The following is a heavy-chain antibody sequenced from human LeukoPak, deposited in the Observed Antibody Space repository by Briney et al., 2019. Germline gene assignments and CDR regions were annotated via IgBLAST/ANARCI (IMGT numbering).Heavy chain of an antibody. J-gene: IGHJ4*02. CDR2: MNPNSGNT. V-gene: IGHV1-8*01. CDR3: ARGELYDYVWGSYPPSY. Sequence: ASVTVSCKASGYTFTSYDINWVRQAPGQGLEWMGWMNPNSGNTDYAQKFQGRVTMTRDTSINTAYMELSNLRSEDTAVYYCARGELYDYVWGSYPPSYWGQGTLVTVSS. D-gene: IGHD3-16*02. CDR1: GYTFTSYD.